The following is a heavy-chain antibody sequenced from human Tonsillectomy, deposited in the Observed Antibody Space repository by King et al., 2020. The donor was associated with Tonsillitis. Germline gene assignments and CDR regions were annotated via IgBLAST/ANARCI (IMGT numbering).Heavy chain of an antibody. Sequence: VQLQESGPGLVKPSETLSLTCAVSGYSISSGYYWAWIRQTPGKGLQWIASISHSGDTYYPPSLKSRVTISADTSKNQFSLKLSSVTAADTAVYYCARRDITVHAFDIWGQGTVVTVSS. CDR1: GYSISSGYY. D-gene: IGHD2-15*01. CDR2: ISHSGDT. V-gene: IGHV4-38-2*01. J-gene: IGHJ3*02. CDR3: ARRDITVHAFDI.